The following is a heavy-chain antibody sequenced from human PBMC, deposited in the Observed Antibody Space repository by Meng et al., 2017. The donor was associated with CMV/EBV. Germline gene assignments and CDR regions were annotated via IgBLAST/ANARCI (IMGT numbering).Heavy chain of an antibody. CDR3: ARDSSKYSAMVPDSAFDI. CDR1: GFTFSDYY. J-gene: IGHJ3*02. Sequence: GESLKISCAAPGFTFSDYYMSWIRQAPGKGLEWVSYISSSGSTIYYADSVKGRFTISRDNAKNSLYLQMNSLRAEDTAVYYCARDSSKYSAMVPDSAFDIWGQGTMVTVSS. CDR2: ISSSGSTI. V-gene: IGHV3-11*01. D-gene: IGHD5-18*01.